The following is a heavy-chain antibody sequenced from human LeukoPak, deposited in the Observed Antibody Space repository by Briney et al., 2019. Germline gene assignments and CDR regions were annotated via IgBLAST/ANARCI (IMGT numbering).Heavy chain of an antibody. V-gene: IGHV4-4*02. CDR2: IYHSGST. J-gene: IGHJ2*01. Sequence: PSETLSLTCAVSGGSISSSYWWSWVRQPPGKGLEWIGEIYHSGSTNYNPSLKSRVTMSVDKSKNQFSLKLGSVTAADTAVYYCARVLEGSSGQHWYFDLWGRGTLVTVSS. CDR1: GGSISSSYW. CDR3: ARVLEGSSGQHWYFDL. D-gene: IGHD6-19*01.